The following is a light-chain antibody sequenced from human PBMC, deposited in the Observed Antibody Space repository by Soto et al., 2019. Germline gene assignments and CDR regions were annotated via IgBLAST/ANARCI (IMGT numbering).Light chain of an antibody. V-gene: IGLV4-69*01. CDR3: QAWGTGGV. J-gene: IGLJ3*02. Sequence: QAVVTQSPSASASPGASVKLTCTLSSGHSDYAIAWHQQQPEKGPRYLMKVTSDGSHTKGDGIPDRFSGSSSGADRYLTISSLRSDDEAHYYCQAWGTGGVFGGGTKLTVL. CDR2: VTSDGSH. CDR1: SGHSDYA.